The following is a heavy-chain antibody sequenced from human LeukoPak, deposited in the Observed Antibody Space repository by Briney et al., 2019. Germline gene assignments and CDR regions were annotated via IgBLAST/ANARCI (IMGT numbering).Heavy chain of an antibody. V-gene: IGHV4-59*01. CDR2: IYYSGST. D-gene: IGHD6-13*01. J-gene: IGHJ5*02. CDR3: ARARSSSWYIASGNNWFDP. Sequence: SETLSLTCTVSGGSISSYYWSWIRQPPGKGLEWIGYIYYSGSTNYNPSLKSRVTISVDTSKNQFSLKLSSVTAADTAVYYCARARSSSWYIASGNNWFDPWGQGTLVTVSS. CDR1: GGSISSYY.